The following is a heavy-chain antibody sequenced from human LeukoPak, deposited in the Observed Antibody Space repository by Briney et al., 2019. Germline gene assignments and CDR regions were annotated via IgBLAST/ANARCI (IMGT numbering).Heavy chain of an antibody. CDR2: INHSGST. D-gene: IGHD6-19*01. V-gene: IGHV4-34*01. CDR3: ARGPGSGWYFDRGFDP. Sequence: SETLSLTCAVYGGSFSGYYWSWIRQPPGKGLEWIGEINHSGSTNYNPSLKSRVTISVDTSKNQFSLKLSPVTAADTAVYYCARGPGSGWYFDRGFDPWGQGTLVTVSS. J-gene: IGHJ5*02. CDR1: GGSFSGYY.